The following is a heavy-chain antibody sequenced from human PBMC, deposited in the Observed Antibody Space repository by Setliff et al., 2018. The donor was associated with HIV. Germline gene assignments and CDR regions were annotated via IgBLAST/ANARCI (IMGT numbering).Heavy chain of an antibody. Sequence: GGSLRLSCAVSGFTFRSYGIQWVRQAPGKGLEWVAVVWYDGSNKYYADSVKGRFTISRDNSKNTLYLQMNSLRAEDTAVYYCARELSAGYYYDSSGGVLDYWGQGTLVTVSS. CDR3: ARELSAGYYYDSSGGVLDY. J-gene: IGHJ4*02. CDR1: GFTFRSYG. CDR2: VWYDGSNK. V-gene: IGHV3-33*01. D-gene: IGHD3-22*01.